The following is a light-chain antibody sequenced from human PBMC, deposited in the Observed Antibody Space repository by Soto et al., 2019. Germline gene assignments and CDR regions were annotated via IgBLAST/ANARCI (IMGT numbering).Light chain of an antibody. J-gene: IGKJ5*01. CDR2: SAS. CDR3: QQSYTAPT. Sequence: DIQMTQFPSSLSASVGDRVTITCRASQSINSYLTWYQQKPGKAPRLLLYSASSLQSGVPSRFGGSASGTNFTLVISSLQPEASSTYYCQQSYTAPTFGKGTRLEIK. CDR1: QSINSY. V-gene: IGKV1-39*01.